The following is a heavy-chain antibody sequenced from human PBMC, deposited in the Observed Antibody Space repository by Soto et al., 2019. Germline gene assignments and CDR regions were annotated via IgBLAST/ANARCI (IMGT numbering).Heavy chain of an antibody. CDR2: IYHSGTT. D-gene: IGHD1-26*01. V-gene: IGHV4-59*01. CDR1: GDSITGSY. Sequence: PSETLSLTCTVSGDSITGSYWSWIRQPPGKTLEWIGYIYHSGTTTYNPSLKSRVSISVDTSKNQFSLRLTSVIAADTAVYYCARDMPYAAGSLAGCDYWGQGIPVTVYS. CDR3: ARDMPYAAGSLAGCDY. J-gene: IGHJ4*02.